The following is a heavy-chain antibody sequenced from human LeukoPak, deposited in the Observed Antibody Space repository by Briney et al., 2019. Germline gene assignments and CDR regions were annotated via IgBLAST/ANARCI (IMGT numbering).Heavy chain of an antibody. J-gene: IGHJ4*02. Sequence: PGGSLRLSCAASGFTFSSYAMHWVRQAPGKGLEWVAVISYDGSNKYYADSVKGRFTISRDNSKNTLYLQMNSLRAEDTAVYYCAKPRYDSSGVGPYFDYWGQGTLVTVSS. CDR2: ISYDGSNK. D-gene: IGHD3-22*01. V-gene: IGHV3-30-3*02. CDR1: GFTFSSYA. CDR3: AKPRYDSSGVGPYFDY.